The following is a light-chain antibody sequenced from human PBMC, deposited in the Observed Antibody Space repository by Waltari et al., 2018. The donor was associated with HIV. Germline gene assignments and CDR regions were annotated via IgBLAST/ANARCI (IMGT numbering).Light chain of an antibody. CDR3: MQNVQIPLT. CDR2: MVS. V-gene: IGKV2-28*01. Sequence: EIVMNQSPLSLPVTPGGPDSISCRSSQSLLHINVSNYMNWYLQKPGQAPQLLIYMVSYRAPGIPDRFSGSGSGTDFTLKITRVEAEDVGVYYCMQNVQIPLTFGGGTKVEIK. CDR1: QSLLHINVSNY. J-gene: IGKJ4*01.